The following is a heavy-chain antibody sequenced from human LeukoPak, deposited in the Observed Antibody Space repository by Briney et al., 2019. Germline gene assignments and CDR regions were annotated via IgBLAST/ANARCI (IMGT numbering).Heavy chain of an antibody. CDR3: VRVLWGTNAFYHAAFDI. V-gene: IGHV3-33*01. CDR2: LWYDGSYK. D-gene: IGHD3/OR15-3a*01. Sequence: PGRSLRLSCVASGFTLSNSGMHWVRQAPGKGLEWVALLWYDGSYKFADSVQGRISVSRDNSRNTVYLQLNDLRDEDRALYYCVRVLWGTNAFYHAAFDIWGQGTMVTVSS. CDR1: GFTLSNSG. J-gene: IGHJ3*02.